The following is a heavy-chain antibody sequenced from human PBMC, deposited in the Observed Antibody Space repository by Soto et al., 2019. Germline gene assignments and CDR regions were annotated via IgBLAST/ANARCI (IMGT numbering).Heavy chain of an antibody. CDR3: ATGPSSSNGYRQFDY. CDR2: IYSTENT. Sequence: SESLSLTCAVYGGSFSGYYWSWIRQPPGKGLEWIGTIYSTENTYYHPSLLSRVTISVDTSMNEFSLRLSSVTAADTALFYCATGPSSSNGYRQFDYLGQGTLVTVSS. D-gene: IGHD6-25*01. J-gene: IGHJ4*02. V-gene: IGHV4-34*01. CDR1: GGSFSGYY.